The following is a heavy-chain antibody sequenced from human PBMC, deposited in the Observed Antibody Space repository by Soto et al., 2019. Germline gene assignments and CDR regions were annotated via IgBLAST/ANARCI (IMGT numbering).Heavy chain of an antibody. CDR1: GFTFSSYA. Sequence: GGSLRLSCAASGFTFSSYAMSWVRQAPGKGLEWVSAISVSGGSTFYADSVKGRFTISRDNSKNTLYLQMNSLRAEDTAVFYCAKGSVRNIVVVVAATWIDYWGQGTLVTVSS. J-gene: IGHJ4*02. CDR2: ISVSGGST. D-gene: IGHD2-15*01. V-gene: IGHV3-23*01. CDR3: AKGSVRNIVVVVAATWIDY.